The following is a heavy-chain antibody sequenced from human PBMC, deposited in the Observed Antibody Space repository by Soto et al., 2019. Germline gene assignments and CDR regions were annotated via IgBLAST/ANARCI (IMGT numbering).Heavy chain of an antibody. Sequence: SETLSLTCTVSGGSISSGGYYWSWIRQHPGKGLEWIGYIYYSGSTHYNPSLKSRVTISVDTSKNQFSLKLSSVTAADTAVYYCARDLGYDSSGYSGGFDYWGQGTLVTVSS. D-gene: IGHD3-22*01. J-gene: IGHJ4*02. V-gene: IGHV4-31*03. CDR2: IYYSGST. CDR1: GGSISSGGYY. CDR3: ARDLGYDSSGYSGGFDY.